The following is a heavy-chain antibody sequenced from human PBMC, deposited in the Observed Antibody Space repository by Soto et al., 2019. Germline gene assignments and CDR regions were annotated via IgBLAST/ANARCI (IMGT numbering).Heavy chain of an antibody. CDR2: ISAYNGNT. J-gene: IGHJ4*02. V-gene: IGHV1-18*01. CDR1: GGTFSSYG. CDR3: ARVYSVDWGATISHFVY. Sequence: APVEASCTASGGTFSSYGISWSRQAPGQGLEWMGWISAYNGNTNYAQKLRGRVIMTTDTSTSTAYMELRSLRSDDTAVYYCARVYSVDWGATISHFVYWGQGTLVAVSS. D-gene: IGHD5-12*01.